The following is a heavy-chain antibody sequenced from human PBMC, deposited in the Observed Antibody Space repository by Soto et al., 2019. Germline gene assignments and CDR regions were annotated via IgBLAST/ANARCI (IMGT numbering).Heavy chain of an antibody. CDR3: ARGSGRQVYNYYGMDV. CDR2: IYHSGST. Sequence: SDTLSLTCAVYGASIISSTWWSSVSHSPGKGLEWIGEIYHSGSTNYNPSLKRQGNIEVDKSKTQFSLKLSSVTAADTAVYYCARGSGRQVYNYYGMDVWGQGTTVT. CDR1: GASIISSTW. V-gene: IGHV4-4*02. D-gene: IGHD3-10*01. J-gene: IGHJ6*02.